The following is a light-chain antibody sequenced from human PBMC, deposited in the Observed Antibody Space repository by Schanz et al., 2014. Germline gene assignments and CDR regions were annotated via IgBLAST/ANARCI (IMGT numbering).Light chain of an antibody. CDR3: CSYAGSYTLV. CDR2: DVS. V-gene: IGLV2-11*01. CDR1: SSDVGGYNY. Sequence: QSVLTQPASVSGSPGQSITISCTGTSSDVGGYNYVSWYQQHPGKAPKLMIYDVSNRPSGVPDRFSGSKSGTSASLAISGLQSEDEADYYCCSYAGSYTLVFGGGTKLTVL. J-gene: IGLJ2*01.